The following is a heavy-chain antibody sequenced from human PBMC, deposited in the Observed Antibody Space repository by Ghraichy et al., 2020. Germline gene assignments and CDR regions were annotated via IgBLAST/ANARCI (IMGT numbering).Heavy chain of an antibody. CDR2: ISDSGSST. Sequence: GGSLRLSCAASGFTFTIYAMSWVRQAPGKGLEWVSGISDSGSSTYYADSVKGRFTISRDNSKNTLYLQMNSLRAEDTAVNYCAKDRYTFGPITEFDYWGQGTMVTVSS. V-gene: IGHV3-23*01. CDR1: GFTFTIYA. J-gene: IGHJ4*02. D-gene: IGHD5-24*01. CDR3: AKDRYTFGPITEFDY.